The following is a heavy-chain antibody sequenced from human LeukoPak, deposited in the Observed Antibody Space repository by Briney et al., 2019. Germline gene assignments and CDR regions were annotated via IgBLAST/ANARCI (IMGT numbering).Heavy chain of an antibody. V-gene: IGHV3-7*01. Sequence: GGSLRLSCTVSGFTVSSNSMSWVRQAPGKGLEWVANIKQDGSEKYYVDSVKGRFTISRDNAKNSLYLQMNSLRAEDTAVYYCARRKPYYDFWSGLGAFDIWGQGTMVTVSS. CDR1: GFTVSSNS. CDR3: ARRKPYYDFWSGLGAFDI. CDR2: IKQDGSEK. D-gene: IGHD3-3*01. J-gene: IGHJ3*02.